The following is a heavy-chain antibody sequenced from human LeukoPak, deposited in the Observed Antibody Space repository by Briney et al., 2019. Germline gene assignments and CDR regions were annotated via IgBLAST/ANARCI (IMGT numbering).Heavy chain of an antibody. D-gene: IGHD1-1*01. CDR1: GFTFSSYA. CDR2: ISDSGGST. V-gene: IGHV3-23*01. J-gene: IGHJ6*03. CDR3: AKDGYDYYYYYMDV. Sequence: GGSLRLSCAASGFTFSSYAMSWVRQALGKGLEWVSAISDSGGSTYYADSVQGRFTISRDNSKNTLYLQMSILRAEDMAVYYCAKDGYDYYYYYMDVWGKGTTVTVSS.